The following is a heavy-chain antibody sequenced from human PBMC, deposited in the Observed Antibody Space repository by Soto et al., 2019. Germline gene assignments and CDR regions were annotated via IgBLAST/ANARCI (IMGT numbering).Heavy chain of an antibody. Sequence: GGSLRLSCAASGFTFSSYAMSWVRQAPGKGLEWVSAISGSGGSTYYADSVKGRFTISRDNSKNTLYLQMNSLRAEDTAVYYCAKLALNVGVPNPYFDYWGQGTLVTVSS. CDR3: AKLALNVGVPNPYFDY. CDR1: GFTFSSYA. V-gene: IGHV3-23*01. J-gene: IGHJ4*02. D-gene: IGHD3-16*01. CDR2: ISGSGGST.